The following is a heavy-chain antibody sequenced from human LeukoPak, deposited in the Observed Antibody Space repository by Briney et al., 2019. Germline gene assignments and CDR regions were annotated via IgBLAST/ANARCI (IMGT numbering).Heavy chain of an antibody. CDR3: ARATRGIKDDFWSGFNWFDP. Sequence: ASVKVSCKASGGTFSSYAISWVRQAPGQGLEWMGRIIPILGIANYAQKFQGRVTITADKSTSTAYMELSSLRSEDTAVYYCARATRGIKDDFWSGFNWFDPWGQGTLVTVSS. D-gene: IGHD3-3*01. CDR1: GGTFSSYA. CDR2: IIPILGIA. J-gene: IGHJ5*02. V-gene: IGHV1-69*04.